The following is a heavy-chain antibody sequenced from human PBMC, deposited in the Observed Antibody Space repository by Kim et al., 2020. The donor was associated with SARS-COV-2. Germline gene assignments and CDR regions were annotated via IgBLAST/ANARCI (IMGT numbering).Heavy chain of an antibody. CDR3: ARRKKDGYNPLGY. J-gene: IGHJ4*02. V-gene: IGHV4-39*01. D-gene: IGHD5-12*01. Sequence: SNPSLQTRVTISVDTSKNQFSLKLSSVTAADTAVYYCARRKKDGYNPLGYWGQGTLVTVSS.